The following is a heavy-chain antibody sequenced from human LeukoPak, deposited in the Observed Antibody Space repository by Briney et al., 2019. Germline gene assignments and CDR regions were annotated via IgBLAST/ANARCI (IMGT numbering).Heavy chain of an antibody. CDR2: IYHSGST. J-gene: IGHJ4*02. Sequence: TSETLSLTCAVSGGSISSGGYSWSWIRQPPGKGLEWIGYIYHSGSTYYNPSLKSRVTISVDGSKNQFSLKLSSVTAADTAVYYCARAASTTTLDYWGQGTLVTVSS. D-gene: IGHD1-1*01. V-gene: IGHV4-30-2*01. CDR1: GGSISSGGYS. CDR3: ARAASTTTLDY.